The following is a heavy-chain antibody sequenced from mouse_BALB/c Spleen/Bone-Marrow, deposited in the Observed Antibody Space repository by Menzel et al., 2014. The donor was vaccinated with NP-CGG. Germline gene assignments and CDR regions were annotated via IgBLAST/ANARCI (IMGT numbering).Heavy chain of an antibody. CDR2: IDTSDSYI. Sequence: QVQLQQSGAEFLMPGASVKMSCKASGYTFTDKWMHWVKQRPGQGLEWIGAIDTSDSYINYNQKFKGKASLTVDASSSTAYMHLSSLTSDDSAVYYCARGGHDFSLDYRGQGTSVIVSS. J-gene: IGHJ4*01. CDR1: GYTFTDKW. D-gene: IGHD2-4*01. V-gene: IGHV1-69*01. CDR3: ARGGHDFSLDY.